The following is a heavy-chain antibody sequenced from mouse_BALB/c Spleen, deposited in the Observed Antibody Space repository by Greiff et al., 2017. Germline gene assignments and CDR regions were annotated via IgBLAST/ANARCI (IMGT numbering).Heavy chain of an antibody. V-gene: IGHV5-6-5*01. CDR2: ISSGGST. J-gene: IGHJ2*01. D-gene: IGHD1-1*01. CDR3: ARGGDYYGSSPDY. Sequence: EVKLVESGGGLVKPGGSLKLSCAASGFTFSSYAMSWVRQTPEKRLEWVASISSGGSTYYPDSVKGRFTISRDNARNILYLQMSSLRSEDTAMYYCARGGDYYGSSPDYWGQGTTLTVSS. CDR1: GFTFSSYA.